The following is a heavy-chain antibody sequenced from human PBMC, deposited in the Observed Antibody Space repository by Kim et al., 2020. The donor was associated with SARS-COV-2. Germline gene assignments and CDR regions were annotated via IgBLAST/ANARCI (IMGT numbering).Heavy chain of an antibody. CDR1: GFTFSSYW. J-gene: IGHJ4*02. CDR2: IKQDGSEK. CDR3: ARTYYYDSSGYYYVSGTFDY. V-gene: IGHV3-7*01. D-gene: IGHD3-22*01. Sequence: GGSLRLSCAASGFTFSSYWMSWVRQAPGKGLEWVANIKQDGSEKYYVDSVKGRFTISRDNAKNSLYLKMNSLRAEDTAVYYCARTYYYDSSGYYYVSGTFDYWGQGTLVTVSS.